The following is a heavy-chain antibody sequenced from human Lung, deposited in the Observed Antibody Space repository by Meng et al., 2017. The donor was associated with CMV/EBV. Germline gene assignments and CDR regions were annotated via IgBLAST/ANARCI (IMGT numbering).Heavy chain of an antibody. D-gene: IGHD2-2*01. J-gene: IGHJ5*02. Sequence: VSSASYCWGWIRQRPGEALEWLAYVDYGGGTNYNPSLKRRVTISVDTSKNQFSLKLSSVTAADTAVYYCARGTGYCSSTSCYPFDPWGQGTLVTVSS. CDR1: VSSASYC. V-gene: IGHV4-61*01. CDR2: VDYGGGT. CDR3: ARGTGYCSSTSCYPFDP.